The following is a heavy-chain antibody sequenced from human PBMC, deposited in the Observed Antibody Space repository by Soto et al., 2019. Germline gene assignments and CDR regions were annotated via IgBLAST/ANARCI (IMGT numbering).Heavy chain of an antibody. V-gene: IGHV4-59*01. Sequence: SETLSLTCSVSGASINNYYWSWIRQPPGKGLEWIGYVYYTGSTSTKYNPSLQSRVAMSVDSSKNQFSLKLTSMTAADTAIYFCAKYRRTDAEGYRLDFWGPGTLVTVSS. CDR3: AKYRRTDAEGYRLDF. CDR2: VYYTGSTST. CDR1: GASINNYY. J-gene: IGHJ4*02. D-gene: IGHD5-12*01.